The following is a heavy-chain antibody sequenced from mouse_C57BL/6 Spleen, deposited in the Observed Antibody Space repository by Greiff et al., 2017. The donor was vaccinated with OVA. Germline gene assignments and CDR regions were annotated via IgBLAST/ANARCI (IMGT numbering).Heavy chain of an antibody. CDR1: GYTFTDYY. V-gene: IGHV1-26*01. CDR2: INPNNGGT. D-gene: IGHD2-14*01. J-gene: IGHJ4*01. CDR3: ARAVRDYYAMDY. Sequence: EVQLQQSGPELVKPGASVKISCKASGYTFTDYYMNWVKQSHGKSLEWIGDINPNNGGTSYNQKFKGKATLTVDKSSSTAYMELRSLTSEDSAVYYCARAVRDYYAMDYWGQGTSVTVSS.